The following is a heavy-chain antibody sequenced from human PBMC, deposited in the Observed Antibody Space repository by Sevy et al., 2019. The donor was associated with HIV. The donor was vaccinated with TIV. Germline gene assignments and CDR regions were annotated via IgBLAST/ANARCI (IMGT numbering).Heavy chain of an antibody. CDR3: ARVIGNSEAPYYYYYGMDV. J-gene: IGHJ6*02. Sequence: GGSLRLSCAASGFTFSSYEMNWVRQAPGKGLEWVSYISSSGSTIYYADSVKGRFTISRDNAKNSLYLQMNSLRAEDTAVYYCARVIGNSEAPYYYYYGMDVWGQRTTVTVSS. V-gene: IGHV3-48*03. CDR1: GFTFSSYE. CDR2: ISSSGSTI. D-gene: IGHD4-4*01.